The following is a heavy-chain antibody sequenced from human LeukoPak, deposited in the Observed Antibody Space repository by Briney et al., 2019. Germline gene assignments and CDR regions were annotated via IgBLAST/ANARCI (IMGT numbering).Heavy chain of an antibody. Sequence: ASVKVSCKASGYTFTGYYMHWVRQAPGQGLEWMGWINPNSGGTNYAQKFQGRVTMTRDTSISTAYMELSRLRSDDTAVYYCAYPRGYSYGSYGMGVWGQGTTVTVSS. D-gene: IGHD5-18*01. CDR2: INPNSGGT. J-gene: IGHJ6*02. CDR1: GYTFTGYY. V-gene: IGHV1-2*02. CDR3: AYPRGYSYGSYGMGV.